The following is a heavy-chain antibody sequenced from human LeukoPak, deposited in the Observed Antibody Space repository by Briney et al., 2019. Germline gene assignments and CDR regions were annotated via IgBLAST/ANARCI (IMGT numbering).Heavy chain of an antibody. CDR1: GGSISSGGYS. D-gene: IGHD1-26*01. Sequence: SETLSLTCGVSGGSISSGGYSWSWIRQPPGKGLEWIGYIYHSGSTYYNPSLKSRVTISVDRSKNQFSLKLSSVTAADTAVYYCARGGEYSGSYTGGWFDPWGQGTLVTVSS. CDR2: IYHSGST. CDR3: ARGGEYSGSYTGGWFDP. V-gene: IGHV4-30-2*01. J-gene: IGHJ5*02.